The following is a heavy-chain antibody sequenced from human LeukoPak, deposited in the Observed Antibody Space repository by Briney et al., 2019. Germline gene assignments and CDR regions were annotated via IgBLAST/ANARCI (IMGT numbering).Heavy chain of an antibody. CDR3: ARHGDCSGGSCCPPYYYYYGMDV. J-gene: IGHJ6*02. V-gene: IGHV5-51*01. Sequence: GESLKISCKGSGYSFTSYWIGWVRQMPGKGLEWMGIIYPGDSDTRYSPSFQGQVTISADKSISTAYLQWSSLKASDTAMYYCARHGDCSGGSCCPPYYYYYGMDVWGQGTTVTVSS. CDR1: GYSFTSYW. D-gene: IGHD2-15*01. CDR2: IYPGDSDT.